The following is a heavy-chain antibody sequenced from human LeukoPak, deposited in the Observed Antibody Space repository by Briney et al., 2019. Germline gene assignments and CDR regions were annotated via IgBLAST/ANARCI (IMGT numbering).Heavy chain of an antibody. Sequence: SETLSLTCTVSGVSIRSNNYYWGWVRQPPGKGLEWIGTIYYSGSTSYNPSLKSRVTISVDMSKNQFSLKLSSVTAADTAVYYPYYYDTSTYWYFDLWGRGTLVTVSS. CDR2: IYYSGST. CDR1: GVSIRSNNYY. J-gene: IGHJ2*01. CDR3: YYYDTSTYWYFDL. V-gene: IGHV4-39*01. D-gene: IGHD3-22*01.